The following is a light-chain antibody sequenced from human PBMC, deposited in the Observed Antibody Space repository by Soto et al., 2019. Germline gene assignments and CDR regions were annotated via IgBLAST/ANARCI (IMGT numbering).Light chain of an antibody. CDR1: QSISTY. V-gene: IGKV1-39*01. Sequence: DIQMTQSPSSLSASVGDRVTITCRASQSISTYLNWFQQKPGKAPKLLIHTASSLQSGVPSRFSGSGSGTDFTLTISSLHPEDFATYYCQQSYITLSLTFGGGTKVDIK. CDR3: QQSYITLSLT. J-gene: IGKJ4*01. CDR2: TAS.